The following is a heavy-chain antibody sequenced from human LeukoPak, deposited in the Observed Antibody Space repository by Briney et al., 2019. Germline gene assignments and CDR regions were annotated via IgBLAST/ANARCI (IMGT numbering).Heavy chain of an antibody. Sequence: TGGSLRLSCAASGFTFSSYGMHWVRQAPGKGLEWVAFIRYDGSNKYYADSVKGRFTISRDNSKNTLYLQMNSLRAEDTAVYYCARGPGAIPYYFDYWGQGTLVTVSS. CDR2: IRYDGSNK. V-gene: IGHV3-30*02. CDR3: ARGPGAIPYYFDY. D-gene: IGHD4/OR15-4a*01. CDR1: GFTFSSYG. J-gene: IGHJ4*02.